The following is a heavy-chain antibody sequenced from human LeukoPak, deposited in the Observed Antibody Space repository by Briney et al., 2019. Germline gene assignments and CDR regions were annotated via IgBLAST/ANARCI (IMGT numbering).Heavy chain of an antibody. CDR2: ISYDGSNK. J-gene: IGHJ4*02. D-gene: IGHD1-26*01. CDR1: GFTFSSYG. Sequence: GGSLRLSCAASGFTFSSYGMHWVRQAPGKGLEWVAVISYDGSNKYYADSVKGRFTISRDNSKNTLYLQVNSLRAEDTAVYYCAKGGKWDVTPFDYWGQGTLVTVSS. V-gene: IGHV3-30*18. CDR3: AKGGKWDVTPFDY.